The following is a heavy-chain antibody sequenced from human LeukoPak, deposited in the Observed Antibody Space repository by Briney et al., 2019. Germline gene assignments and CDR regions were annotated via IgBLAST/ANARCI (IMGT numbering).Heavy chain of an antibody. CDR3: ARHDDTYYYDSSGQNFDY. Sequence: TTSETLSLTCTVSGGSISSSSYYWGWIRQPPGKGLEWIGSIYYSGSTYYNPSLKSRVTISVDTSKNQFSLKLSSVTAADTAVYYCARHDDTYYYDSSGQNFDYWGQGTLVTVSS. V-gene: IGHV4-39*01. CDR2: IYYSGST. D-gene: IGHD3-22*01. CDR1: GGSISSSSYY. J-gene: IGHJ4*02.